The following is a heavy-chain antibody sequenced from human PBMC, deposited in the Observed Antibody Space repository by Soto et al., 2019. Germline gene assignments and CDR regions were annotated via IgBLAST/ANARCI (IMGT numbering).Heavy chain of an antibody. CDR3: ARQFFGDGYNYDFDY. CDR1: GGSISSSSYY. J-gene: IGHJ4*02. D-gene: IGHD5-12*01. Sequence: SETLSLTCTVSGGSISSSSYYWGWIRQPPGKGLEWIGSIYYSGSTYYNPSLKSRVTISVDTSKNQFSLKLSSVTAADTAVYYCARQFFGDGYNYDFDYWGQGTLGTV. V-gene: IGHV4-39*01. CDR2: IYYSGST.